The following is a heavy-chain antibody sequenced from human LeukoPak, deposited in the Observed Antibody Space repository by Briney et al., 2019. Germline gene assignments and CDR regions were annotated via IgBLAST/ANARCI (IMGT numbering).Heavy chain of an antibody. Sequence: SETLSLTCTVSGGSISSGSYYWSWIRQPAGKGLEWIGRTYTSGSTNYNPSLKSRVTISVDTSKNQFSLKLSSVTAADTAVYYCARGGPTNFDYWGQGTLVTVSS. J-gene: IGHJ4*02. V-gene: IGHV4-61*02. CDR1: GGSISSGSYY. CDR2: TYTSGST. CDR3: ARGGPTNFDY.